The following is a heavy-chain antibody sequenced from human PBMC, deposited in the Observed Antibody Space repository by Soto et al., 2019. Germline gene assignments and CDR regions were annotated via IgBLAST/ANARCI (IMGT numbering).Heavy chain of an antibody. D-gene: IGHD3-22*01. J-gene: IGHJ5*02. V-gene: IGHV4-59*01. CDR2: IYYTGST. Sequence: PSETLSLTCTVSGVSIRSSYWSWIRQPPGKGLEWIGYIYYTGSTKYNPSLESRVTISVDTSKNQFSLKLSSVTAADTAIFYCARGSAYSKDWFDPWGQGTLVT. CDR3: ARGSAYSKDWFDP. CDR1: GVSIRSSY.